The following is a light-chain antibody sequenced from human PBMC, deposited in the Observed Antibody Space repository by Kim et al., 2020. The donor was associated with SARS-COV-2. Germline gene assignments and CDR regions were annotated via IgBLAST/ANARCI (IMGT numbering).Light chain of an antibody. V-gene: IGKV1-5*03. CDR1: ENIGTW. Sequence: SASVGDRVTTNCRASENIGTWLAWYQQKPGRAPTLLIYLASTLESGVPSRFSGTGSGTEFSLSITSLQPDDFATYYCQHYSRFPYTFGQGTKLEI. J-gene: IGKJ2*01. CDR2: LAS. CDR3: QHYSRFPYT.